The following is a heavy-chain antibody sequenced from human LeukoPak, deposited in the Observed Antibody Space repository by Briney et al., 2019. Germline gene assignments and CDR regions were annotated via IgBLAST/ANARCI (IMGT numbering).Heavy chain of an antibody. CDR1: GYTFTGYY. CDR2: INPNSGGT. J-gene: IGHJ5*02. V-gene: IGHV1-2*02. Sequence: GASVKVSCKASGYTFTGYYMHWVRQAPGQGLEWMGWINPNSGGTNYAQKLQGRVTMTTDTSTSTAYMELRSLRSDDTAVYYCARDNGSGSYFRPSPNGFDPWGQGTLVTVSS. CDR3: ARDNGSGSYFRPSPNGFDP. D-gene: IGHD3-10*01.